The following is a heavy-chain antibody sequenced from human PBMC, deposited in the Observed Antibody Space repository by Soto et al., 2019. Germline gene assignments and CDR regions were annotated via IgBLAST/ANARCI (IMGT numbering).Heavy chain of an antibody. CDR1: GVSIHNSHSF. V-gene: IGHV4-39*01. D-gene: IGHD2-21*01. CDR3: GRVVEGATRHTDFDS. CDR2: VYYSGGA. J-gene: IGHJ5*01. Sequence: SETLSLTCAVSGVSIHNSHSFWGWIRQPPGKGLEFIANVYYSGGAHYNPSFKSRVTISVDTATNQVSLRMSSVTAADTAVYFCGRVVEGATRHTDFDSWGQGTLVTVSS.